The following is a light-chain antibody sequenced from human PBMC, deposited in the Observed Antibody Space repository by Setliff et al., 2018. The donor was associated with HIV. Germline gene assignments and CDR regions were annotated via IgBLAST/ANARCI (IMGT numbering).Light chain of an antibody. Sequence: EIVLTQSPGTLSLSPGERATLSCRASQSVSRNFLAWHQQKPGQAPRLLVYGASARATGIPDRFSGSGSGTDSTLTISRLEPEDFAVYYCQQYGSAPLTFGGGTKVDIK. CDR1: QSVSRNF. CDR3: QQYGSAPLT. V-gene: IGKV3-20*01. J-gene: IGKJ4*01. CDR2: GAS.